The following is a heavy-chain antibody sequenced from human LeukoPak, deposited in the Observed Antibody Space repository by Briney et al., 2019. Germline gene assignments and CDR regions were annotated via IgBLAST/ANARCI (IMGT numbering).Heavy chain of an antibody. CDR1: GFTFSSYA. D-gene: IGHD5-12*01. CDR2: IWYDGSNK. CDR3: ARDHPITSEGMDV. V-gene: IGHV3-33*08. J-gene: IGHJ6*04. Sequence: GGSLRLSCAASGFTFSSYAMHWVRQAPGKGLEWVAVIWYDGSNKYYADSVKGRFTISRDNSKNTLYLQMNSLRAEDTAVYYCARDHPITSEGMDVWGKGTTVTVSS.